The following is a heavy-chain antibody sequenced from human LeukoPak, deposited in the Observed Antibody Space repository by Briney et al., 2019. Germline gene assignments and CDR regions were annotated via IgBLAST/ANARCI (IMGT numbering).Heavy chain of an antibody. CDR2: ISYDGSNK. V-gene: IGHV3-30*04. Sequence: GGSLRLSCAASRFTFSSYVMHWVRQAPGKGLEWVAVISYDGSNKYYADSVKGRFIISRDNSKNTLFLQMNSLRPEDTAVYYCARGSYVPAAIRDFYYGMDAWGQGTTVTVSS. CDR3: ARGSYVPAAIRDFYYGMDA. D-gene: IGHD2-2*02. J-gene: IGHJ6*02. CDR1: RFTFSSYV.